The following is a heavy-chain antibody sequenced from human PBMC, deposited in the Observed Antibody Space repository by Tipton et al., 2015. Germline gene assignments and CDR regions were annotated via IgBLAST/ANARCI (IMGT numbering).Heavy chain of an antibody. Sequence: SLRLSCAASGFSFSSYAMSWVRQAPGKGLEWVANIKPDGTESYYVDSVKGRFTFSRDNAKNSLYLQMSSLRAEDTAVYYCARSGGYGWDHWGQGTLVTVSS. CDR1: GFSFSSYA. J-gene: IGHJ4*02. V-gene: IGHV3-7*01. CDR2: IKPDGTES. CDR3: ARSGGYGWDH. D-gene: IGHD1-1*01.